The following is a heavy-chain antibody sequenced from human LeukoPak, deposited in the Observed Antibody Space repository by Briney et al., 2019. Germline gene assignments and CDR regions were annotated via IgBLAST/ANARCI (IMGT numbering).Heavy chain of an antibody. Sequence: PGGSLRLSCAASGFAFSSYALHWVRRAPGKGLEWVSAIGTGGDTYYADSVMGRFTISRDNAKKSLYLHMNSLIAEDMAVYYCARAVAAAVIDYWGQGTLVTVS. CDR3: ARAVAAAVIDY. CDR2: IGTGGDT. CDR1: GFAFSSYA. J-gene: IGHJ4*02. V-gene: IGHV3-47*01. D-gene: IGHD6-13*01.